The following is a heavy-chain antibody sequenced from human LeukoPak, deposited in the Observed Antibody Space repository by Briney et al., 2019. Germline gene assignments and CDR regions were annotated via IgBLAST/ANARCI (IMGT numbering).Heavy chain of an antibody. CDR2: IKEDGSEK. V-gene: IGHV3-7*01. CDR1: GFTFGSYW. D-gene: IGHD2-15*01. Sequence: GGSLRLSCAASGFTFGSYWMSWVRQAPGKGLEWVANIKEDGSEKHYVDSVKGRFTISRDNARNSLFLQMNSLRAEDTAVYYCARTYCSGGSCYSGNEFYYYYYMDVWGKGTTVTVSS. J-gene: IGHJ6*03. CDR3: ARTYCSGGSCYSGNEFYYYYYMDV.